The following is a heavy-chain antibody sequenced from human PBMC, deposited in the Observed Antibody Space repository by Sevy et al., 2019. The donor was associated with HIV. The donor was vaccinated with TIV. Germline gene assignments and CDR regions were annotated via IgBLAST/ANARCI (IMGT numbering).Heavy chain of an antibody. Sequence: GGSLRLSCVGSGFTFSSHWMSWVRQAPGTGLEWVATIKPDGREKYYADFVKGRFTIYRDNAKNSLYLQMNSLRVEDTAGYDCARDLNWAHDYWGQGTLVTVSS. CDR1: GFTFSSHW. CDR3: ARDLNWAHDY. V-gene: IGHV3-7*01. D-gene: IGHD7-27*01. CDR2: IKPDGREK. J-gene: IGHJ4*02.